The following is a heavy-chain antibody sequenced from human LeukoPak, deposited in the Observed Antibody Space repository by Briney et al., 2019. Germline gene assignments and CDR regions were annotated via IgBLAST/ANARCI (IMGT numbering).Heavy chain of an antibody. V-gene: IGHV4-59*01. Sequence: SETLSLTCTVSGVSINSYYWGWIRQPPEKGLEWIGYIYYSGSTTYNPSLKSRVTISVDTSKNQFSLKLSSVTAADTAVYYCARETSSGSGYYFDYWGQGTLVTVSS. J-gene: IGHJ4*02. CDR2: IYYSGST. CDR1: GVSINSYY. D-gene: IGHD3-22*01. CDR3: ARETSSGSGYYFDY.